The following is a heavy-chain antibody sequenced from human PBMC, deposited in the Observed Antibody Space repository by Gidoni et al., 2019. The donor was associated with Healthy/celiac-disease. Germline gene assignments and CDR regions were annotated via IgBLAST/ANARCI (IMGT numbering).Heavy chain of an antibody. CDR2: ISYDGSNK. D-gene: IGHD3-9*01. CDR1: VFTFSRYR. V-gene: IGHV3-30*18. CDR3: AKDRDVSTSYFDILTGPHDFDY. J-gene: IGHJ4*02. Sequence: QVQLVESGEGVVQPGRSLRLPCSASVFTFSRYRSHWVRQAPGKGLEWVAVISYDGSNKYYADSVKGRFTISRDNSKNTLYLQMNSLRAEDTAVYYCAKDRDVSTSYFDILTGPHDFDYWGQGTLVTVSS.